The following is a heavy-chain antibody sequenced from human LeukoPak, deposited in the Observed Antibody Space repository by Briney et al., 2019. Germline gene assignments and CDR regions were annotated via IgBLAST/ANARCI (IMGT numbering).Heavy chain of an antibody. J-gene: IGHJ4*02. Sequence: PGGSLRLSCTASGFTFSSYWMNWVRQAPGKGLEWVANIKQDGSEKYYVDSVKGRFTISRDNAKKSLYLQMNSLRAEDTAVCYCARETEMANLDYWGQGTLVTVSS. D-gene: IGHD5-24*01. CDR3: ARETEMANLDY. CDR1: GFTFSSYW. CDR2: IKQDGSEK. V-gene: IGHV3-7*04.